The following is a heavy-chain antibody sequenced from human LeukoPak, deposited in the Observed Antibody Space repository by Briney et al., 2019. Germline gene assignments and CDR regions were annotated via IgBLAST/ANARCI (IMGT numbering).Heavy chain of an antibody. J-gene: IGHJ4*02. V-gene: IGHV1-69*15. Sequence: SVKASCKTSGGTFSSYAISWVRQAPGQGLEWMGRIIPIFGTANYAQRFQGRVTITADESTSTAYMELSSLRSEDTAVYYCARVLNSYSGYDLSFGFWGQGTLVTVSS. CDR1: GGTFSSYA. CDR2: IIPIFGTA. CDR3: ARVLNSYSGYDLSFGF. D-gene: IGHD5-12*01.